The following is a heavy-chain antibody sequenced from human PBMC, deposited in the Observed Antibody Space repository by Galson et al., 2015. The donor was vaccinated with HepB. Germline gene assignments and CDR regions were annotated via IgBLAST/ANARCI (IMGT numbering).Heavy chain of an antibody. J-gene: IGHJ6*02. CDR3: ARIFQYSRSPDHYGIDV. CDR2: IRQDGSEK. D-gene: IGHD6-6*01. Sequence: SLRLSCAASGFTFSSYWMTWVRQAPGKGLEWVANIRQDGSEKYYVDSVKGRFTISRDNAKNSQYLQMNSLRVEDTAVYYCARIFQYSRSPDHYGIDVWGQGTSVTVSS. CDR1: GFTFSSYW. V-gene: IGHV3-7*03.